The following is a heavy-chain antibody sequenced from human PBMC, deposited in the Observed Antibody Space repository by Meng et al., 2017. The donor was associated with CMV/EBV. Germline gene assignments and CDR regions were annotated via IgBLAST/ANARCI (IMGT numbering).Heavy chain of an antibody. CDR3: ARDYCSSTSCGNYYYCGMDV. J-gene: IGHJ6*02. CDR2: ISSSSSYI. V-gene: IGHV3-21*01. Sequence: GGSLRLSCAASGFTFSSYSMNWVRQAPGKGLEWVSSISSSSSYIYYADSVKGRFTISRDNAKNSLYLQMNSLRAEDTAVYYCARDYCSSTSCGNYYYCGMDVWGQGTTVTVSS. CDR1: GFTFSSYS. D-gene: IGHD2-2*01.